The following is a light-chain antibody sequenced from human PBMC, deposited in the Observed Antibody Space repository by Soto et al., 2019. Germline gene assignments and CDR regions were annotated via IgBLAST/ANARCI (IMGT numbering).Light chain of an antibody. Sequence: QSALTQPASVSGSPGQSITISCTGTSSDVGGYNFVSWYQQHPGKAPNLMIYDVTNRPSGVSDRFSGSKSGNTASLTISGLQAEDEADYYCTSYTRSSTYVFGTGTKLPVL. CDR1: SSDVGGYNF. V-gene: IGLV2-14*01. CDR2: DVT. J-gene: IGLJ1*01. CDR3: TSYTRSSTYV.